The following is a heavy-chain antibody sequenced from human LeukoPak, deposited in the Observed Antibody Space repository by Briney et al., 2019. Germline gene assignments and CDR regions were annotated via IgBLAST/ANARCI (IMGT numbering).Heavy chain of an antibody. V-gene: IGHV3-23*01. Sequence: GGSLRLSCAASGFTFSSYAMSWVRQAPGKGLEWVSAISGRGGSTYYADSVKGRFTISRDNAKNSLYLQMNSLRAEDTAVYYCARGGIDGYNPWGQGTLVTVSS. J-gene: IGHJ5*02. D-gene: IGHD5-24*01. CDR2: ISGRGGST. CDR3: ARGGIDGYNP. CDR1: GFTFSSYA.